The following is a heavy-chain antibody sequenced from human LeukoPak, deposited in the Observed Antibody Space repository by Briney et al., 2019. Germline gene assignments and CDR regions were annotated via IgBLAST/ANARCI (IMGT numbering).Heavy chain of an antibody. CDR3: ARVVVVAATTLTYFDY. CDR1: GFTVSTNY. D-gene: IGHD2-15*01. J-gene: IGHJ4*02. CDR2: IYSGGST. Sequence: GGSLRLSCAASGFTVSTNYMSWVRQAPGKGLEWVSVIYSGGSTYYADSVKGRFTISRDNSKNTLYLQMNSLRAEDTAVYYCARVVVVAATTLTYFDYWGQGTLVTVSP. V-gene: IGHV3-53*01.